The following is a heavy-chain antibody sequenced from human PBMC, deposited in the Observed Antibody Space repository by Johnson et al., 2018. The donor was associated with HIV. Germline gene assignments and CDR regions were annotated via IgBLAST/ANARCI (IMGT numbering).Heavy chain of an antibody. J-gene: IGHJ3*01. CDR1: GFNFDDYG. Sequence: VPLVESGGGVVRPGASLRLSCAASGFNFDDYGMSWVRQAPGKGLEWVSGINWNGASTGYADSVKGRFTVSRDNANNSLYLQMNSLRAEDTALYYCARDHMGPVNRRVQWLVPRGFDFWGQGTMVTVSS. CDR3: ARDHMGPVNRRVQWLVPRGFDF. D-gene: IGHD6-19*01. CDR2: INWNGAST. V-gene: IGHV3-20*04.